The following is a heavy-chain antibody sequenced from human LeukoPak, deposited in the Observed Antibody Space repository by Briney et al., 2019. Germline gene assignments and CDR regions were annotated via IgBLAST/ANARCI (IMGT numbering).Heavy chain of an antibody. D-gene: IGHD6-19*01. CDR2: INHSGST. V-gene: IGHV4-34*01. CDR1: GGSFSGYY. J-gene: IGHJ6*03. Sequence: PSETLSLTCAVYGGSFSGYYWSWIRQPPGKGLEWIGEINHSGSTNYNPSLKSRVTMSVDTSKNQFSLKLSSVTAADTAVYYCARHSGSGWPYYYYYMDVWGKGTTVTISS. CDR3: ARHSGSGWPYYYYYMDV.